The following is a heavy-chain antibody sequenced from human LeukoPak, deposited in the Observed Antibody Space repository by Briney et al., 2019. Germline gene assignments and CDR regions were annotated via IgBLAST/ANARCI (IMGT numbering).Heavy chain of an antibody. J-gene: IGHJ4*02. V-gene: IGHV4-30-2*01. CDR3: ARVRYGDYVFDY. Sequence: PSQTLSLTCAVSGGSLSSGGYSWSWIRQPPGKGLEWIGYIYHSGSTYYNPSLKSRVTISVDRSKNQFSLKLSSVTAADTAVYYCARVRYGDYVFDYWGQGTLVTVSS. CDR1: GGSLSSGGYS. CDR2: IYHSGST. D-gene: IGHD4-17*01.